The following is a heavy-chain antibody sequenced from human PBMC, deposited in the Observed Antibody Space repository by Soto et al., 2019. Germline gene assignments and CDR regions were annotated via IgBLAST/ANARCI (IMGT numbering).Heavy chain of an antibody. J-gene: IGHJ4*02. CDR3: ARDWLNYYDSSGHIGFDY. CDR2: IWYDGSNK. CDR1: GFTFSSYG. Sequence: QVPLVESGGGVVQPGRSLRLSCAASGFTFSSYGMHWVRQAPGKGLEWVAVIWYDGSNKYYADSVKGRFTISRDNSKNTLYLQMNSLRAEDTAVYYCARDWLNYYDSSGHIGFDYWGQGTLVTVSS. D-gene: IGHD3-22*01. V-gene: IGHV3-33*01.